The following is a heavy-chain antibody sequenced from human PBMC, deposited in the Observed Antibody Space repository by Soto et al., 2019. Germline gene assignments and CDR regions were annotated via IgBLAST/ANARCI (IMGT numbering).Heavy chain of an antibody. D-gene: IGHD3-22*01. CDR1: GASISSYY. Sequence: PSETLSLTCSVSGASISSYYYTWIRQTPGKGLEWIGYIYLGGSINYNPSLRSRLSISIDTSKNQFSLNLSSVTAADTAVYYCAKCGYDSSGRLLRYFQHWGQGTLVTVSS. J-gene: IGHJ1*01. CDR2: IYLGGSI. CDR3: AKCGYDSSGRLLRYFQH. V-gene: IGHV4-59*12.